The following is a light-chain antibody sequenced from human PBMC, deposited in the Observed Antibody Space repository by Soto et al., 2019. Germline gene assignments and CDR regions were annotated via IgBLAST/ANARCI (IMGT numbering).Light chain of an antibody. V-gene: IGKV1-9*01. Sequence: DIQFTQSPSSLSASVGDRVTITCRASQTIDTYLNWYQHKLGTAPKVLIYAATYLQTGVPSRFSGSGSGTEFTLTISSLQPDDFATYYRQHYHSYSEAFGQGTKVDIK. CDR3: QHYHSYSEA. CDR2: AAT. J-gene: IGKJ1*01. CDR1: QTIDTY.